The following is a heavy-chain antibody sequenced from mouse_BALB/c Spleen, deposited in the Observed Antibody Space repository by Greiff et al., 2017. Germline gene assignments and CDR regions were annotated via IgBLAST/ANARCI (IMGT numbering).Heavy chain of an antibody. J-gene: IGHJ1*01. Sequence: EVKLVESGGDLVKPGGSLKLSCAASGFTFSSYGMSWVRQTPDKRLEWVATISSGGSYTYYPDSVKGRFTISRDNAKNTLYLQMSSLKSEDTAMYYCARLKYFDVWGAGTTVTVSS. CDR2: ISSGGSYT. CDR3: ARLKYFDV. CDR1: GFTFSSYG. V-gene: IGHV5-6*01.